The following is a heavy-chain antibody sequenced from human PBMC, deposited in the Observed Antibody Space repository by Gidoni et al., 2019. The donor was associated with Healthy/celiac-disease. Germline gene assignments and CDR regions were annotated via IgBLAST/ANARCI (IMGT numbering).Heavy chain of an antibody. CDR1: GCPISSGGYY. CDR3: ARGCITGNRCHYYGMDV. D-gene: IGHD1-20*01. J-gene: IGHJ6*02. V-gene: IGHV4-31*03. Sequence: QVQLQESGPGLVKPSQTLSLTCTVSGCPISSGGYYWSWIRQHPGKGLEWIGYIYYSGSTYYNPSLKSRVTISVDTSKNQFSLKLSSVTAADTAVYYCARGCITGNRCHYYGMDVWGQGTTVTVSS. CDR2: IYYSGST.